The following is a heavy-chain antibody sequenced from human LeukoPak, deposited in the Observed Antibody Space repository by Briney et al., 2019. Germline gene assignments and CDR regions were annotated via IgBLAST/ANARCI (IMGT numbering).Heavy chain of an antibody. CDR3: GYCSGGSCRRGYYFDY. V-gene: IGHV4-39*01. CDR1: GCSISSSSYY. D-gene: IGHD2-15*01. Sequence: SETLSLTCTVSGCSISSSSYYWGWIRQPPGRGLEWIGSIYYSGSTYYNPSLKSRVTISVDTSKNQFSLKLSSVTAADTAVYYCGYCSGGSCRRGYYFDYWGQGTLVTVSS. CDR2: IYYSGST. J-gene: IGHJ4*02.